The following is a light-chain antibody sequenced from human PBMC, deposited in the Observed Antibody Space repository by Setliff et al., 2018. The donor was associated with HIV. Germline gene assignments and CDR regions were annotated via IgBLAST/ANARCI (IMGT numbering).Light chain of an antibody. CDR2: DVT. CDR1: TSDVGSYNY. CDR3: SSYTSSSTYV. Sequence: QSALTQPRSVSGSPGQSVTISCTGTTSDVGSYNYVSWYQQHPGKAPKLMIYDVTKRPSGVPDRFSGSKSGNTASLTISGLQADDEADYYCSSYTSSSTYVFGTGTKV. J-gene: IGLJ1*01. V-gene: IGLV2-11*01.